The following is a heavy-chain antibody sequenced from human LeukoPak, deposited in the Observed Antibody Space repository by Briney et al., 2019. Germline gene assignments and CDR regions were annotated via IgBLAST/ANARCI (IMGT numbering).Heavy chain of an antibody. D-gene: IGHD1-26*01. CDR2: FDPEDGET. Sequence: GASVKVSCKVSGYTLTELSMHWVRQAPGKGLEWMGGFDPEDGETIYAQKFQGRVTMTEDTSTDTAYMELSSLRSEDTAVYYCATGVGATTWFIAFDYWGQGTLVTVSS. CDR3: ATGVGATTWFIAFDY. CDR1: GYTLTELS. J-gene: IGHJ4*02. V-gene: IGHV1-24*01.